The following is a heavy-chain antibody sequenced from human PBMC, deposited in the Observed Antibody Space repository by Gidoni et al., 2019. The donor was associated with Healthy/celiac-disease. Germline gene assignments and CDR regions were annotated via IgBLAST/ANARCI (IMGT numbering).Heavy chain of an antibody. CDR1: GFTFSSYG. Sequence: QVQLVESGGGVVQPGRSLRLSCAASGFTFSSYGMHWVRQAPGKGLEWVAVISYDGSNKYYADSVKGRFTISRDNSKNTLYLQMNSLRAEDTAVYYCAKGRVVAAGHYYYYYMDVWGKGTTVTVSS. CDR2: ISYDGSNK. D-gene: IGHD2-15*01. J-gene: IGHJ6*03. V-gene: IGHV3-30*18. CDR3: AKGRVVAAGHYYYYYMDV.